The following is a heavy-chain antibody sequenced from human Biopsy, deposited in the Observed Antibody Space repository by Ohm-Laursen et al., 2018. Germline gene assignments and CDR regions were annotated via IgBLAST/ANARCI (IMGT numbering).Heavy chain of an antibody. CDR3: ARHPTGFWFDP. CDR1: GESFNGYY. Sequence: SETLSLTCAVYGESFNGYYWSWIRQTPGKGLEWIGEINHSGRTNYNPSVKSRVTISVDTSKNQFSLKVRSVTAADTALYFCARHPTGFWFDPWGHGTLVTVSS. J-gene: IGHJ5*02. V-gene: IGHV4-34*01. CDR2: INHSGRT.